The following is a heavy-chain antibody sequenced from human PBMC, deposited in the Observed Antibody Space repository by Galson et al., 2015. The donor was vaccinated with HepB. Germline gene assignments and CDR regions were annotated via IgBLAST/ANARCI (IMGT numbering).Heavy chain of an antibody. J-gene: IGHJ4*02. V-gene: IGHV3-21*01. CDR2: ISSGSSYI. Sequence: SLRLSCAASGFTLSSYGMNWVRQAPGKGLGWVSFISSGSSYIYYAESVKGRFTISRDNAKRSLYLQMNSLRAEDTAVYFCASVEITLGRGGLRTRSYFGYWGQGTLVTVSS. CDR1: GFTLSSYG. CDR3: ASVEITLGRGGLRTRSYFGY. D-gene: IGHD3-10*01.